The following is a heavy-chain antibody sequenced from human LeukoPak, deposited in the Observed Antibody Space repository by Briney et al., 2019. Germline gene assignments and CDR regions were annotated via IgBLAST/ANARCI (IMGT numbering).Heavy chain of an antibody. J-gene: IGHJ4*02. CDR3: ARDKGRGRYVDD. Sequence: GGSLRLSCAASGFPFSVYGMHWVRQAPGKGLEWLTVVGHDGTFQRYADSVKGRFTISRDNSMNTLYLQMNSQRVDDTSVYYCARDKGRGRYVDDWGQGTLVVVSS. CDR2: VGHDGTFQ. D-gene: IGHD3-10*02. CDR1: GFPFSVYG. V-gene: IGHV3-33*01.